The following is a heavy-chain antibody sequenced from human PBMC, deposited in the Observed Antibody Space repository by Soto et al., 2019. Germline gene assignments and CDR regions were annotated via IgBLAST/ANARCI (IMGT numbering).Heavy chain of an antibody. J-gene: IGHJ5*02. CDR1: GFTVSSNY. D-gene: IGHD1-26*01. CDR2: IYSGGST. Sequence: PGGSLRLSCAASGFTVSSNYMSWVRQAPGKGLEWVSVIYSGGSTYYADSVKGRFTISRDNSKNTPYLQMNSLRAEDTAVHYCARDLGELLGFDPWGQGTLVTVSS. CDR3: ARDLGELLGFDP. V-gene: IGHV3-53*01.